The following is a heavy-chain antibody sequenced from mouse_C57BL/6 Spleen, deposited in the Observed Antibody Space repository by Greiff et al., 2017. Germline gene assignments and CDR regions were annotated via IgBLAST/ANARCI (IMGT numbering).Heavy chain of an antibody. Sequence: QVQLKQSGPGLVQPSPCLSISCTVSGFSLPGYGVHWVRQSPGKGLEWLGVIWSGGSTDSNEAFISRLSICTDNYTSKVYFKMNSLHSYDTAIYDYARNGRHYFDYWGQGTTLTVSS. J-gene: IGHJ2*01. CDR3: ARNGRHYFDY. CDR1: GFSLPGYG. CDR2: IWSGGST. V-gene: IGHV2-2*03.